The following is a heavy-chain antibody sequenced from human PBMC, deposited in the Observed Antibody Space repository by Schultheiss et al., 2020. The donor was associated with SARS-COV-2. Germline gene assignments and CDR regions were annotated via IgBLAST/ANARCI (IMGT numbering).Heavy chain of an antibody. CDR1: GGSISSYY. D-gene: IGHD3-10*01. V-gene: IGHV4-59*01. CDR3: ARGGTWFGELLPDY. J-gene: IGHJ4*02. CDR2: IYYSGST. Sequence: GSLRLSCTVSGGSISSYYWSWIRQPPGKGLEWIGYIYYSGSTNYNPSLKSRVTISVDTSKNQFSLKLSSVTAADTAVYYCARGGTWFGELLPDYWGQGTLVTVSS.